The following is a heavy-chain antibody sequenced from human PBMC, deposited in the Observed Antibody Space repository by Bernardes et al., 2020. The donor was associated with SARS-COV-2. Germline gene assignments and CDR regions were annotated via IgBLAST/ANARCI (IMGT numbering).Heavy chain of an antibody. J-gene: IGHJ4*02. CDR1: GFTFSSYC. CDR2: IKQDGSEK. CDR3: AREREHHSDIFDY. Sequence: GGSLRLSCAASGFTFSSYCMNWVRQAPGKGLEWVANIKQDGSEKYYVDSVKGRFTISRDNAKNSMSLQMNVLRAEDTAVYYCAREREHHSDIFDYWGQGTLVTVSS. D-gene: IGHD1-1*01. V-gene: IGHV3-7*03.